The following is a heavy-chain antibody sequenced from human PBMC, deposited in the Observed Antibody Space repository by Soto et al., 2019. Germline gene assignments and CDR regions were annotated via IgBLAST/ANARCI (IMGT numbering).Heavy chain of an antibody. J-gene: IGHJ4*02. Sequence: GASVKVSCKASGYTFTSYGISWVRQAPGQGLEWMGWISAYNGNTNYAQKFQGRVTITRDTSASTAYMELSSLRSEDTAVYYCARVMRVPWSGNFDYLGQGNLVTGS. D-gene: IGHD3-3*01. CDR3: ARVMRVPWSGNFDY. CDR2: ISAYNGNT. V-gene: IGHV1-18*01. CDR1: GYTFTSYG.